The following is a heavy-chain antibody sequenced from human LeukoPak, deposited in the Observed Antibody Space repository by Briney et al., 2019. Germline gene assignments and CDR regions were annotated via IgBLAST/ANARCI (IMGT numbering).Heavy chain of an antibody. CDR3: ARGGVGLLWFGEPNRNFDY. CDR2: ISYDGSNK. J-gene: IGHJ4*02. CDR1: GFTFSSCA. D-gene: IGHD3-10*01. V-gene: IGHV3-30-3*01. Sequence: PGGSLRLSCAASGFTFSSCAMHWVRQAPGKGLEWVAVISYDGSNKYYADSVKGRFTISRDNSKNTLYLQMNSLRAEDAAVYYCARGGVGLLWFGEPNRNFDYWGQGTLITVSS.